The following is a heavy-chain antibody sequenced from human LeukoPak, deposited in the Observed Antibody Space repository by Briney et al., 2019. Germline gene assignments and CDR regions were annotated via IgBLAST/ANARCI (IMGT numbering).Heavy chain of an antibody. D-gene: IGHD3-10*01. V-gene: IGHV4-39*07. Sequence: SETLSLTCTVSGGSISSSSYYWGWIRQPPGKGLEWIGEINHSGSTNYNPSLKSRVTISVDTSKNQFSLKLSSVTAADTAVYYCARDYYGSGSYYNVWGQGTLVTVSS. CDR3: ARDYYGSGSYYNV. CDR1: GGSISSSSYY. CDR2: INHSGST. J-gene: IGHJ4*02.